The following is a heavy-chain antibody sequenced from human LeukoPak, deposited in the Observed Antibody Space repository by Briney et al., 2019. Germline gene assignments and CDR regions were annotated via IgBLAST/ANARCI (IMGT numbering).Heavy chain of an antibody. D-gene: IGHD6-19*01. V-gene: IGHV1-46*01. CDR1: GYTFTSYY. CDR3: AREETSITVAGNFDY. J-gene: IGHJ4*02. CDR2: INPSGGST. Sequence: GASVKVSCKASGYTFTSYYMHWVQQAPGQGLEWMGIINPSGGSTSYAQKFQGRVTMTRDTSTSTVYMELSSLRSEDTAVYYCAREETSITVAGNFDYWGQGTLVTVSS.